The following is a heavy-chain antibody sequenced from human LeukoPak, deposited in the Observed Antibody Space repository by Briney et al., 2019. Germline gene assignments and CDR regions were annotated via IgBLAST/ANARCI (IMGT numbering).Heavy chain of an antibody. V-gene: IGHV3-23*01. CDR2: ISGSGGST. Sequence: GGSLRLSCAASGLTFSRYAMSWVRQAPGKGLEWVSAISGSGGSTYYADSVKGQFTMSRDNSNNTLYPQMNSLRAEDTAVYYCAKVPLGWQGENYWGQGTLVTVSS. D-gene: IGHD3-16*01. CDR1: GLTFSRYA. J-gene: IGHJ4*02. CDR3: AKVPLGWQGENY.